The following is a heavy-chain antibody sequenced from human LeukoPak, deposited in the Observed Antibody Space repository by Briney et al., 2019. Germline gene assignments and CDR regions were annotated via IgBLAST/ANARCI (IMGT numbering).Heavy chain of an antibody. D-gene: IGHD3-3*01. V-gene: IGHV4-34*01. Sequence: SETLSLTCTVSGGSISSYYWSWIRQPPGKGLEWIGEINHSGSTNYNPSLKSRVTISVDTSKNQFSLKLSSVTAADTAVYYCARGLGITIFGVPSVATNWFDPWGQGTLVTVSS. CDR3: ARGLGITIFGVPSVATNWFDP. CDR2: INHSGST. J-gene: IGHJ5*02. CDR1: GGSISSYY.